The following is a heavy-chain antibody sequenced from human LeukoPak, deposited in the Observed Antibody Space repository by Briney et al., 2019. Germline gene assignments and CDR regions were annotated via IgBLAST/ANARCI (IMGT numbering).Heavy chain of an antibody. CDR2: INPNSGGT. CDR3: ARADPTNTGHEYFDY. CDR1: GYTFTGYY. Sequence: ASVKVSCKASGYTFTGYYMHWVRQAPGQGLEWMGWINPNSGGTNYAQKFQGRVTMTRDTSISTAYMELSRLRSDDTAVYFCARADPTNTGHEYFDYWGRGTLVTVSS. D-gene: IGHD2/OR15-2a*01. V-gene: IGHV1-2*02. J-gene: IGHJ4*02.